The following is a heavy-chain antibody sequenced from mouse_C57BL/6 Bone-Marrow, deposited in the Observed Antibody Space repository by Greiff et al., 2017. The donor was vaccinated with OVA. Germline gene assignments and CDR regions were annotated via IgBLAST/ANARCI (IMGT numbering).Heavy chain of an antibody. CDR2: IDPADGET. CDR1: GFNIKDYY. V-gene: IGHV14-2*01. Sequence: VQLQQSGAELVKPGASVKLSCTASGFNIKDYYMHWVKQRTEQGLEWIGRIDPADGETKYAPKFQGKGTFTADTSSTTAYLQLSSLTSEDTAVYYCARSAGEYWYFDVWGTGTTVTVSS. J-gene: IGHJ1*03. D-gene: IGHD2-13*01. CDR3: ARSAGEYWYFDV.